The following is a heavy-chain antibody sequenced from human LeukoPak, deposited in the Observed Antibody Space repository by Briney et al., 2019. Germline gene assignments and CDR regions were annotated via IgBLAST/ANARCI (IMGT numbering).Heavy chain of an antibody. CDR3: TRNNWFDP. Sequence: PSETLSLTCTVSGGSINNYYWSWIRQPPGKGLEWIGEINHSASTTYNPSLKSRVTMSVDTSKNQFSLKLTSVTAADTAVYYCTRNNWFDPWGQGTLVTVSS. CDR1: GGSINNYY. CDR2: INHSAST. J-gene: IGHJ5*02. D-gene: IGHD2/OR15-2a*01. V-gene: IGHV4-34*01.